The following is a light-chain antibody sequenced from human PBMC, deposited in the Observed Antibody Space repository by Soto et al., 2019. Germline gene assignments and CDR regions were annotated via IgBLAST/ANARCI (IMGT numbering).Light chain of an antibody. CDR1: QRVLYSSNNKNY. J-gene: IGKJ3*01. CDR3: QQYYNTPS. V-gene: IGKV4-1*01. CDR2: WAS. Sequence: DIVMTQSPDSLAVPLGERATINCRSSQRVLYSSNNKNYLAWYHQRPGQPPKLLIYWASTRESGVPDRFSGSGSGTDFTLTISSLQADDEAVYYCQQYYNTPSFGPGTKLDIK.